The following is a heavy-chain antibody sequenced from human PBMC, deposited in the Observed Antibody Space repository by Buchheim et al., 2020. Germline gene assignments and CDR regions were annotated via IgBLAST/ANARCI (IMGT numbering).Heavy chain of an antibody. J-gene: IGHJ4*02. Sequence: QVQLVESGGGVVQPGRSLRLSCAASGFTFSSYAMHWVRQAPGKGLEWVAVISYDGSNKYYADSVKGRFTISRDNSKNTLYLQMNSLRAEDTAVYYCARDRKYSSSWYFGSEYYFDYWGQGTL. D-gene: IGHD6-13*01. CDR2: ISYDGSNK. CDR1: GFTFSSYA. CDR3: ARDRKYSSSWYFGSEYYFDY. V-gene: IGHV3-30-3*01.